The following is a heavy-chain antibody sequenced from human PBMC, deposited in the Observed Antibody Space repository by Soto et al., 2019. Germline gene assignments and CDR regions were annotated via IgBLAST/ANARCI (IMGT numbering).Heavy chain of an antibody. CDR2: IYNSGST. CDR1: GGSVSSGSYY. V-gene: IGHV4-61*01. J-gene: IGHJ6*02. Sequence: SETLSLTCTVSGGSVSSGSYYWSWIRQPPGKGLEWIGYIYNSGSTNYNPSLKSRVTISVDMAKNQVSLKLSSVTAADTAVYYCATMKKPRGYYYGLNVWGQGTTVTVSS. CDR3: ATMKKPRGYYYGLNV.